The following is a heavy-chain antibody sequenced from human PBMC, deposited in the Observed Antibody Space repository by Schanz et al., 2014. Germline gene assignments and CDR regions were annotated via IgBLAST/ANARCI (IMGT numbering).Heavy chain of an antibody. CDR1: GYTFTRSG. V-gene: IGHV1-18*01. D-gene: IGHD3-10*01. J-gene: IGHJ4*02. CDR3: ARAPTRMNMFRGVTYFFDY. CDR2: IGTYNGHT. Sequence: QVQLVQSGGEVKTPGASVKVSCKASGYTFTRSGISWVRQAPGQGLEWMGWIGTYNGHTRYGQKFQDRLSLTTDTDTATAHVELRSLRTDDTAVYYCARAPTRMNMFRGVTYFFDYWGQGTLVTVSS.